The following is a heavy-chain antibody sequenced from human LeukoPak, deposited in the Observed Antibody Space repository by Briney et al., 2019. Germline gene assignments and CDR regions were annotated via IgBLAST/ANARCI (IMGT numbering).Heavy chain of an antibody. CDR3: ARGYGSGSYNNFNQ. CDR1: GFTFSSYA. Sequence: PGGSLRLSCAASGFTFSSYAMYWVRQAPGKGLEWVAVISYDGSNKYYADSVKGRFTIPRDNSKNTLYLQMNSLRAADTAVYYCARGYGSGSYNNFNQWGQGLLVAVSS. V-gene: IGHV3-30*04. D-gene: IGHD3-10*01. CDR2: ISYDGSNK. J-gene: IGHJ4*02.